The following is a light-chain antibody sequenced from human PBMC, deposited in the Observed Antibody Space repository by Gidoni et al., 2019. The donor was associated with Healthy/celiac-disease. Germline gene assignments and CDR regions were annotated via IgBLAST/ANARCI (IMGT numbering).Light chain of an antibody. V-gene: IGLV2-8*01. J-gene: IGLJ2*01. Sequence: QSALTQPPSASGSPRQSVTISCTGTSSDVGGYNYVSWYQQHPGKAPKLMIYEVSKRPSGVPDRFSGSKSGNTASLTVSGLQAEDEADYYGSSYAGSNNLVFGGGTKLT. CDR2: EVS. CDR1: SSDVGGYNY. CDR3: SSYAGSNNLV.